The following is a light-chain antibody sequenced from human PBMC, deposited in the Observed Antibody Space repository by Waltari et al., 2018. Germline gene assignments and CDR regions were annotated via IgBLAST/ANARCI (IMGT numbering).Light chain of an antibody. CDR3: SSYTSSSTWV. CDR2: DVR. J-gene: IGLJ3*02. CDR1: NSAIGTYDY. Sequence: HSALTQSASVSGSPGQSITISCTGPNSAIGTYDYVSWFQQLPGKAPKLIIYDVRNRPLGISNRFSGSKSGITASLSISGLLAEDEAYYYCSSYTSSSTWVFGGGTKLTVL. V-gene: IGLV2-14*03.